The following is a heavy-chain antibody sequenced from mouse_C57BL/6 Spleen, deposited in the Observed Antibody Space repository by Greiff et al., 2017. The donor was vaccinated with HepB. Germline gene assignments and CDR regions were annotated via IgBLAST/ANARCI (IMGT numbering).Heavy chain of an antibody. D-gene: IGHD2-4*01. J-gene: IGHJ1*03. CDR2: ISYDGSN. CDR1: GYSITSGYY. V-gene: IGHV3-6*01. CDR3: ARDDYHWYFDV. Sequence: VQLKESGPGLVKPSQSLSLTCSVTGYSITSGYYWNWIRQFPGNKLEWMGYISYDGSNNYNPSLKNRISITRDTSKNQFFLKLNSVTTEDTATYYCARDDYHWYFDVWGTGTTVTVSS.